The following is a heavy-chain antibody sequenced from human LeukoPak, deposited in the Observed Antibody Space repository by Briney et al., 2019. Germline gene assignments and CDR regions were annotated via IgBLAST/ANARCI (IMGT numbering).Heavy chain of an antibody. Sequence: GGSLRLSCAASGFTFSSYSMNWVRQAPGKGLEWVSSISSSSYIYYADSVKGRFTISRDDAKNSLYLQMNSLRAEDTAVYYCAREKGGATSDYWGQGTLVTVSS. CDR2: ISSSSYI. D-gene: IGHD1-26*01. J-gene: IGHJ4*02. CDR1: GFTFSSYS. CDR3: AREKGGATSDY. V-gene: IGHV3-21*01.